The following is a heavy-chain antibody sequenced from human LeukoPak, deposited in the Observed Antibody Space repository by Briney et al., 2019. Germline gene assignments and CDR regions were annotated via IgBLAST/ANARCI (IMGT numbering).Heavy chain of an antibody. CDR1: GYTFSGFY. CDR2: INPHSGGT. CDR3: AELTGDPNY. Sequence: ASVKVSCKASGYTFSGFYLLWVRQAPGQGLEWMGWINPHSGGTNYAQKFQGRVTMTRAASIDTVYMELSRLTSDDTVVYYCAELTGDPNYWGQGTLVTVSS. D-gene: IGHD4-17*01. J-gene: IGHJ4*02. V-gene: IGHV1-2*02.